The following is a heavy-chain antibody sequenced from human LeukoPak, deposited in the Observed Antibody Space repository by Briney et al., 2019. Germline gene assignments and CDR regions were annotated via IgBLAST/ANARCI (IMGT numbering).Heavy chain of an antibody. CDR3: ARELRDIVVVPAVINNWFDP. D-gene: IGHD2-2*02. J-gene: IGHJ5*02. CDR1: GFTFSSYS. Sequence: GGSLRLSCAASGFTFSSYSMNWVRQAPGKGLEWVSSISSSSSYIYYADSVKGRFTISRDNAKNSLYLQMNSLRADDTAVYYCARELRDIVVVPAVINNWFDPWGQGTLVTVSS. CDR2: ISSSSSYI. V-gene: IGHV3-21*01.